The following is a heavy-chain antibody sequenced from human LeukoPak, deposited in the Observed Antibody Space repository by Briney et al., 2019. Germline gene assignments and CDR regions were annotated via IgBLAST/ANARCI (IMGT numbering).Heavy chain of an antibody. J-gene: IGHJ4*02. CDR2: IIPIFGTA. Sequence: SVKVSCKASGGTFSSYAISWVRQAPGQGLEWMGGIIPIFGTANYAQKFQGRVTITADESTSTAYMELSSLGSEDTAVYYCARSRYYDSSGYYPRPLYYFDYWGQGTLVTVSS. CDR1: GGTFSSYA. CDR3: ARSRYYDSSGYYPRPLYYFDY. V-gene: IGHV1-69*13. D-gene: IGHD3-22*01.